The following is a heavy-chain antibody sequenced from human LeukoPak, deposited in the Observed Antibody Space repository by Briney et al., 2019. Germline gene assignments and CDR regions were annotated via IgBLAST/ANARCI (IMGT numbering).Heavy chain of an antibody. Sequence: QSGGSLTLFCAVSGFRDCESYVFWLRDARGRGLECVSFFDRSDTTYYCETVRCRFTISKDISKNTVSLMMNSLIADDTAVYYSAREVVSTPSYFESWGQGTLVTVSS. V-gene: IGHV3-53*01. CDR3: AREVVSTPSYFES. CDR1: GFRDCESY. D-gene: IGHD3-9*01. CDR2: FDRSDTT. J-gene: IGHJ4*02.